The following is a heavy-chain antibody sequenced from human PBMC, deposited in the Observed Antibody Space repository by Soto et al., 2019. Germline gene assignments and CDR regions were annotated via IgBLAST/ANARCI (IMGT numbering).Heavy chain of an antibody. Sequence: QVQLQESGPGQVKPSETLSLKCTISGGSISVYYWSWIRQPPGQALEWIGYIYDSGSPYYNPSLRCRVIISADTSNNQISLELTSATAADTAVYYCARGVGSSPPRYWGRGTLVTVSS. J-gene: IGHJ4*02. D-gene: IGHD1-26*01. CDR1: GGSISVYY. CDR3: ARGVGSSPPRY. CDR2: IYDSGSP. V-gene: IGHV4-59*01.